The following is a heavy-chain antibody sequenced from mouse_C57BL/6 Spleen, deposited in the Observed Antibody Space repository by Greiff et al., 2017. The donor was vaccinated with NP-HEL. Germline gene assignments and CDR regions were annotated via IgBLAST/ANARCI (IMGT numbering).Heavy chain of an antibody. CDR3: ARGLYYYGSSYEGSYAMDY. Sequence: QVQLQQSGAELMKPGASVKLSCKATGYTFTGYWIEWVKQRPGHGLEWIGEILPGSGSTNYNEKFKGKATFTADTSSNTAYMQLSSLTTEDSAIYYCARGLYYYGSSYEGSYAMDYWGQGTSVTVSS. V-gene: IGHV1-9*01. J-gene: IGHJ4*01. D-gene: IGHD1-1*01. CDR1: GYTFTGYW. CDR2: ILPGSGST.